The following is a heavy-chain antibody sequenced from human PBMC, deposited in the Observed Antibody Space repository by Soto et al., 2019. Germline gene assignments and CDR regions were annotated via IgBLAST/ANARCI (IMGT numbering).Heavy chain of an antibody. D-gene: IGHD5-18*01. CDR3: ARLTHRSGYSYGYDL. CDR1: GGSISSSSNY. Sequence: PSLTCTVSGGSISSSSNYWGWIRQPPGKGLEWIGNVFYTGNTYYKSSLKSRVTISVDTSKNQFSLRLSSVTAADTAIYYCARLTHRSGYSYGYDLWGQGTLVTVPS. V-gene: IGHV4-39*01. J-gene: IGHJ4*02. CDR2: VFYTGNT.